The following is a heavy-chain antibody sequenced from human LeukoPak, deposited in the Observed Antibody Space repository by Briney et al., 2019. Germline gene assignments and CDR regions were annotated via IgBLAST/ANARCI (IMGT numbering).Heavy chain of an antibody. CDR1: GFTVSSNY. CDR3: ARLVVVVAAPLYY. J-gene: IGHJ4*02. CDR2: IYSGGST. Sequence: GGSLRLSCAASGFTVSSNYMSWVRQAPGKGLEWVSVIYSGGSTYYADSVKGRFTISRDNSKNTLYLHMNSLRAEDTAVYYCARLVVVVAAPLYYWGQGTLVTVSS. D-gene: IGHD2-15*01. V-gene: IGHV3-53*01.